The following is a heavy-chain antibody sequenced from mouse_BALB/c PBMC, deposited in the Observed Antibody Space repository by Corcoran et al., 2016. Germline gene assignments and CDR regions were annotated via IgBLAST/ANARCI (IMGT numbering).Heavy chain of an antibody. V-gene: IGHV1S136*01. CDR3: AREGRRGYVDV. CDR2: INPYNDGT. J-gene: IGHJ1*01. CDR1: GYTFTSYV. Sequence: EVQLQQSGPELVKPGASVKMSCKASGYTFTSYVMHWVKQKPGQGLEWIGYINPYNDGTKYNEKFKGKATLTSDKSSSTAYMELSSLTSEDSAVYYWAREGRRGYVDVWGAGTTGTVSS.